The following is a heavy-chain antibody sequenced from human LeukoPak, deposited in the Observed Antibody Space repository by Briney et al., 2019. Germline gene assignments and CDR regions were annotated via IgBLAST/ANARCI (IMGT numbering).Heavy chain of an antibody. V-gene: IGHV3-7*03. CDR2: IKQDGSEK. CDR1: GFTFSSYW. J-gene: IGHJ4*02. Sequence: GGSLRLSCAASGFTFSSYWMSWVRQAPGKGLEWVANIKQDGSEKYYVDSVKGRFTISRDNAKNSLYLQMNSLRAEDTAVYYCAKAVSGNYIKGFDYWGQGILVTVSS. D-gene: IGHD1-26*01. CDR3: AKAVSGNYIKGFDY.